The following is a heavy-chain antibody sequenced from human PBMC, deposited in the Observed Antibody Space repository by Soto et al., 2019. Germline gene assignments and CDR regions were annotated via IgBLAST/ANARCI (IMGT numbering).Heavy chain of an antibody. CDR2: IYATGSS. CDR1: GPSLSGYY. Sequence: SENLSLTCNVSGPSLSGYYRSSIRQPPGKGLEWIGRIYATGSSDYNPSLKSRITISVDMSKKQFSLTLRSVTAADTAMYYCVRDGTKNLRDWFDPWGQGILVNV. D-gene: IGHD1-1*01. J-gene: IGHJ5*02. V-gene: IGHV4-4*07. CDR3: VRDGTKNLRDWFDP.